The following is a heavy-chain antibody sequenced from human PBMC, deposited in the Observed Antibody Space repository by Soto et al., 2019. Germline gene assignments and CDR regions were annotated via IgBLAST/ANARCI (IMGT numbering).Heavy chain of an antibody. CDR2: IYYSGST. CDR1: GGSISSSSYY. J-gene: IGHJ6*02. Sequence: SETLSLTCTVSGGSISSSSYYWGWMRQPPGKGLEWIGSIYYSGSTYYNPSLKSRVTISVDTSKNQFSLKLSSVTAADTAVYYCAREYSSSAEYYYYGMDVWGQGTTVTVSS. CDR3: AREYSSSAEYYYYGMDV. D-gene: IGHD6-6*01. V-gene: IGHV4-39*01.